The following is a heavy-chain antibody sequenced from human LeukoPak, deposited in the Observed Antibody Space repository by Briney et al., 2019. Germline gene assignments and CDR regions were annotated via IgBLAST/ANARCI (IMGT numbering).Heavy chain of an antibody. J-gene: IGHJ4*02. V-gene: IGHV3-23*01. CDR3: ARSLTIFGVVFYYFDY. D-gene: IGHD3-3*01. CDR1: GFIFRSYA. Sequence: PGGSLRLSCVGSGFIFRSYAATWVRQAPGKGLEWASSITANGDRTYYDDSVKGRFTISRDNAKNSLYPQMNSLRAEDTAVYYCARSLTIFGVVFYYFDYWGQGTMVTVSS. CDR2: ITANGDRT.